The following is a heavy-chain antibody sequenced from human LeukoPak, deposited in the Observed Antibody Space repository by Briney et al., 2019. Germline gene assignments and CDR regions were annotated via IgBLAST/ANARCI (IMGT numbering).Heavy chain of an antibody. Sequence: GGSLRLSCAASGFTFSSYGMHWVRQAPGKGLEWVAVIWYDGSNKYYADSVKGRFTISRDNSKNTLYLQMNSLRAEDTAVYYCAKVDSSGYYPYFYYGVDVWGQGTTVTVSS. V-gene: IGHV3-33*06. J-gene: IGHJ6*02. CDR2: IWYDGSNK. CDR3: AKVDSSGYYPYFYYGVDV. D-gene: IGHD3-22*01. CDR1: GFTFSSYG.